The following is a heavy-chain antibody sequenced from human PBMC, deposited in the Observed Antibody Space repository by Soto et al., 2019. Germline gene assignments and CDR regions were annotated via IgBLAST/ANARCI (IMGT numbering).Heavy chain of an antibody. Sequence: GGSLRLSCTPAGFTFSDYAMAWVRQAPGKGLEWVSTISGGSSVTYYGDSVKGRFTISRDNAKKTLFLQLNRLSAEDTATYYCAKVLSKNYYYPFDFWGQGTQVTVSS. J-gene: IGHJ4*02. CDR1: GFTFSDYA. V-gene: IGHV3-23*01. CDR2: ISGGSSVT. CDR3: AKVLSKNYYYPFDF. D-gene: IGHD3-10*01.